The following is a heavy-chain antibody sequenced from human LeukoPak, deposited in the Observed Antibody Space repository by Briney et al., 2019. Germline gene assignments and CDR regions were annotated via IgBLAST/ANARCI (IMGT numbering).Heavy chain of an antibody. J-gene: IGHJ3*02. V-gene: IGHV7-4-1*02. D-gene: IGHD2-2*01. CDR3: ASGFSGIVVVPAAMFAFDI. CDR2: INTNTGNP. Sequence: ASVKVSCKASGYTLTSYAMNWVRQAPGQGLEWMGWINTNTGNPTYAQGFTGRFVFSLDTSVSTAYLQISSLKAEDTAVYYCASGFSGIVVVPAAMFAFDIWGQGTMVTVSS. CDR1: GYTLTSYA.